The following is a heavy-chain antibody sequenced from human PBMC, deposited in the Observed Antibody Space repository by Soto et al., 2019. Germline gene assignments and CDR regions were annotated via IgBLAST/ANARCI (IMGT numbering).Heavy chain of an antibody. V-gene: IGHV1-69*01. D-gene: IGHD3-22*01. J-gene: IGHJ4*02. CDR1: GGTFSSYA. CDR2: IIPIFGTA. CDR3: ARGGNYYYSSGAFDY. Sequence: QVQLVQSGAEVKKPGSSVKVSCKASGGTFSSYAISWVRQAPGQGLEWMGGIIPIFGTANYAQKFQGRVTITADEFTSRGYIEVSSVRSEYTGVYYCARGGNYYYSSGAFDYWGQGTLVTVSS.